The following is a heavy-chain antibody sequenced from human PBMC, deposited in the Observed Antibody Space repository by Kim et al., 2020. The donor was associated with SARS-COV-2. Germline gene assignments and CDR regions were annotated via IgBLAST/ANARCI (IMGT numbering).Heavy chain of an antibody. CDR2: IYTSGST. D-gene: IGHD2-2*01. V-gene: IGHV4-4*07. CDR3: AREVNSPAAINNWFDP. Sequence: SETLSLTCTVSGGSISSYYWSWIRQPAGKGLEWIGRIYTSGSTNYNPSLKSRVTMSVDTSKNQFSLKLSSVTAADTAVYYCAREVNSPAAINNWFDPWGQGTLVTVSS. J-gene: IGHJ5*02. CDR1: GGSISSYY.